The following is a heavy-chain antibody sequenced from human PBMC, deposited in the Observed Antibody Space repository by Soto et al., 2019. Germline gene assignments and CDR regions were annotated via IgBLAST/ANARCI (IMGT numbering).Heavy chain of an antibody. CDR3: ARGEDAFFYYGLDV. CDR1: GGSITSSY. CDR2: IYDTGISGYTPST. J-gene: IGHJ6*02. Sequence: SKTLSLPGTVSGGSITSSYWSWIRRPPGKGLEWIAYIYDTGISGYTPSTSYNPSLKSRVTMSVDTSKSQFSLKLTSVTAADTAVYYCARGEDAFFYYGLDVWGQGITVTVSS. V-gene: IGHV4-59*01.